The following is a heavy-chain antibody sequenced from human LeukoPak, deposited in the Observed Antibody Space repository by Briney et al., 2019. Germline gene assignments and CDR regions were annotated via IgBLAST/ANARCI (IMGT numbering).Heavy chain of an antibody. D-gene: IGHD6-19*01. CDR2: IYTSGST. CDR1: GGSISSYY. J-gene: IGHJ6*03. Sequence: SETLSLTCTVSGGSISSYYWSWIRQPAGKGLEWIGRIYTSGSTNYNPSLKSRVTMSVDTSKNQFSLKLSSVTAADTAVYYCARDRGDSSGWYYYYYYMDVWGKGTTVTISS. V-gene: IGHV4-4*07. CDR3: ARDRGDSSGWYYYYYYMDV.